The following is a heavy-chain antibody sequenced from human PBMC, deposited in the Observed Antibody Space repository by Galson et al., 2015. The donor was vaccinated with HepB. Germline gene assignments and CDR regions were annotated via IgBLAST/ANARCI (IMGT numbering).Heavy chain of an antibody. CDR2: ISSSSYI. J-gene: IGHJ3*02. CDR3: ARGYSGGQPEMATKDDAFDI. V-gene: IGHV3-21*01. D-gene: IGHD5-24*01. Sequence: SLRLSCAASGFTFSSYSMNWVRQAPGKGLEWVSSISSSSYIYYADSVKGRFTISRDNAKNSLYLQMNSLRAEDTAVYYCARGYSGGQPEMATKDDAFDIWGQGTMVTVSS. CDR1: GFTFSSYS.